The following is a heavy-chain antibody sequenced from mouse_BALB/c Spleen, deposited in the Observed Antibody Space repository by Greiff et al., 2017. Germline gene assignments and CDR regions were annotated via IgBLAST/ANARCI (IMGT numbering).Heavy chain of an antibody. D-gene: IGHD2-4*01. CDR2: ISSGGST. CDR3: AREEMITTFAMDY. V-gene: IGHV5-6-5*01. CDR1: GFTFSSYA. J-gene: IGHJ4*01. Sequence: EVKLQESGGGLVKPGGSLKLSCAASGFTFSSYAMSWVRQTPEKRLEWVASISSGGSTYYPDSVKGRFTISRDNARNILYLQMSSLRSEDTAMYYCAREEMITTFAMDYWGQGTSVTVSS.